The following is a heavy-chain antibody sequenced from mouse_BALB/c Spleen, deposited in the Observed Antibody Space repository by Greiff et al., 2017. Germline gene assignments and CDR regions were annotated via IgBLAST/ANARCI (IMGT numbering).Heavy chain of an antibody. CDR3: ARVRAYGNYGVDY. J-gene: IGHJ4*01. CDR1: GYTFTSYV. Sequence: EVQLQQSGPELVKPGASVKMSCKASGYTFTSYVMHWVKQKPGQGLEWIGYINPYNDGTKYNEKFKGKATLTSDKSSSTAYMELSSLTSEDSAVYYCARVRAYGNYGVDYWGQGTSVTVSS. CDR2: INPYNDGT. V-gene: IGHV1-14*01. D-gene: IGHD2-1*01.